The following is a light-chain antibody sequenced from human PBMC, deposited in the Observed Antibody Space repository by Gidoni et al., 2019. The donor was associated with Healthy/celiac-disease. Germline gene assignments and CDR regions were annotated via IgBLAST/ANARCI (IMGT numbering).Light chain of an antibody. J-gene: IGLJ1*01. CDR1: SLRSYY. CDR3: NSRDSSGNPHYV. CDR2: GKN. V-gene: IGLV3-19*01. Sequence: SSELTQDPAVSVALGQTVRITCQGDSLRSYYASWYQQKPGQAPVLVIYGKNNLPSGIPDRFSGSSSGNTASLTITGAQAEDEADYYCNSRDSSGNPHYVFGTGTKVTVL.